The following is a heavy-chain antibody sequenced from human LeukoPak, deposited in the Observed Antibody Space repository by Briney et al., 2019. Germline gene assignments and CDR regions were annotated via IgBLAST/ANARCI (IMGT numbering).Heavy chain of an antibody. CDR2: ITDSGGST. D-gene: IGHD6-19*01. J-gene: IGHJ6*02. CDR3: AKDLMGQWLSPYYYGMDV. V-gene: IGHV3-23*01. Sequence: GGSLRLSCAASGFIFSSYAMNWVRQAPGKGLEWVSGITDSGGSTYYADSVKGRFTISRDNSKNTLYLQMNSLRAEDTAVYYCAKDLMGQWLSPYYYGMDVWGQGTTVTVSS. CDR1: GFIFSSYA.